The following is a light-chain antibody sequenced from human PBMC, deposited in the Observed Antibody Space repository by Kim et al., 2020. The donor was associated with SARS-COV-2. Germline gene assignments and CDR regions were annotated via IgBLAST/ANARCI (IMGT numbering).Light chain of an antibody. CDR1: QSNSSH. V-gene: IGKV1-39*01. CDR2: AAS. J-gene: IGKJ3*01. CDR3: QQSYITPFT. Sequence: ATVGDRVTITCRTTQSNSSHLKWYQQQPGRAPKLLISAASTLQGGVPSRFSGSGSETDFTLTISSLQPEDFATYFCQQSYITPFTFGPGTKVDIK.